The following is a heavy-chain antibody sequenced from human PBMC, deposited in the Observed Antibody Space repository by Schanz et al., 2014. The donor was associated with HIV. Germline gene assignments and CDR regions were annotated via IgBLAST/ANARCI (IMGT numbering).Heavy chain of an antibody. CDR3: AKGDPTAADPTDS. CDR1: GFTVSSDY. V-gene: IGHV3-33*06. Sequence: VQLLESGGGLVQPGGSLRLSCAVSGFTVSSDYMTWVRQAPGKGLEWEVVIWYDGRNKYYADSVKGRFTISRDNSKNTLYLQMNSLRAEDTAIYYCAKGDPTAADPTDSWGQGTLVTVSS. D-gene: IGHD2-15*01. CDR2: IWYDGRNK. J-gene: IGHJ4*02.